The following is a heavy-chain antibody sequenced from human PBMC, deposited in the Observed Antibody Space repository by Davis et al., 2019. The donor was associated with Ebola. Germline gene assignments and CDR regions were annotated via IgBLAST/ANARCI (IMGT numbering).Heavy chain of an antibody. CDR2: IHHTGGT. CDR3: ARHGRDTWNDAYYYMDV. CDR1: GASIIHDDHA. J-gene: IGHJ6*03. D-gene: IGHD1-20*01. Sequence: SETLSLTCTVSGASIIHDDHAWSWIRQPPGKGLEWIGYIHHTGGTYYNPSLKSRVTMSVDTSKNQFSLTLSSVTAADTAVYYCARHGRDTWNDAYYYMDVWGKGTTVTVSS. V-gene: IGHV4-61*08.